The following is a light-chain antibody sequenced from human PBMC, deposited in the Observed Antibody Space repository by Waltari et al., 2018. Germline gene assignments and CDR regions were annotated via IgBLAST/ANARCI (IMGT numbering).Light chain of an antibody. CDR1: SDDAGNYAL. J-gene: IGLJ2*01. Sequence: QSALTQTASVSGSLGQAITISCTGISDDAGNYALGSWFQTSPGQAPKLFIYEAKTRPSGVSWRFPGSKSGNTAPLTISGLQAEDEAQYYCSPYANDGTVFGGGTKVTVL. CDR3: SPYANDGTV. V-gene: IGLV2-23*01. CDR2: EAK.